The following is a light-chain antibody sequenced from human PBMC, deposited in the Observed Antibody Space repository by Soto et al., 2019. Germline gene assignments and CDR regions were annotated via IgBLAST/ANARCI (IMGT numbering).Light chain of an antibody. CDR3: QQHDNLPLFT. CDR1: QDINIH. J-gene: IGKJ3*01. V-gene: IGKV1-33*01. CDR2: DAS. Sequence: DLQMTQSPSSLSASVGDRVTITCQASQDINIHLNWYQQKPGKAPKLLIYDASSLKTGVPSRFSGRGSGTDFTFVISSLRPEDTATYYCQQHDNLPLFTFGPGTKVDIK.